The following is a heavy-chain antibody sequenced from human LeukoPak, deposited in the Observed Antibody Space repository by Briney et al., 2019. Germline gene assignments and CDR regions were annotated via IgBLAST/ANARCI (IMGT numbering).Heavy chain of an antibody. J-gene: IGHJ4*02. D-gene: IGHD3-9*01. V-gene: IGHV3-23*01. CDR3: AKNGRDDHDKYFFDF. CDR1: GFTFANCA. Sequence: GGSLRLSCAASGFTFANCAMSWVRQAPGMGLEWVSAISGSGVGTNYADSVKGRFTISRDNSKNTVYLQMNSLRAEDTAVYYCAKNGRDDHDKYFFDFWGQGTLVSVFS. CDR2: ISGSGVGT.